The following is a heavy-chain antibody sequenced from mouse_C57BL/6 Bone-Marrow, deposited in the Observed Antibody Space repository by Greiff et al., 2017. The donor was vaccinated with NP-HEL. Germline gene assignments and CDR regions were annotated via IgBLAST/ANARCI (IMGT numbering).Heavy chain of an antibody. CDR2: IDPSDSYT. CDR3: ARRGLLRPWYFDV. V-gene: IGHV1-69*01. Sequence: QVQLQQSGAELVMPGASVKLSCKASGYTFTSYWMHWVKQRPGQGLEWIGEIDPSDSYTNYNQKFKGKSTLTVDKSSSTAYMQLSSLTSEDSAVYYCARRGLLRPWYFDVWGTGTTVTVSS. J-gene: IGHJ1*03. CDR1: GYTFTSYW. D-gene: IGHD1-1*01.